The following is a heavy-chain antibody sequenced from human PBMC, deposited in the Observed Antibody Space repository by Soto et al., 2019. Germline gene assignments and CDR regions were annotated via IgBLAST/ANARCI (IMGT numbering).Heavy chain of an antibody. CDR1: GFSLSTSGMC. CDR2: IDWDDDK. V-gene: IGHV2-70*11. Sequence: SGPTLVNPTQTLTLTCTFSGFSLSTSGMCVSWIRQPPGKALEWLARIDWDDDKYYSTSLKTRLTISKDTSKNQVVLTMTNMDPVDTATYYCALTRAASPRRAFDIWGQGKMVTVSS. J-gene: IGHJ3*02. D-gene: IGHD2-15*01. CDR3: ALTRAASPRRAFDI.